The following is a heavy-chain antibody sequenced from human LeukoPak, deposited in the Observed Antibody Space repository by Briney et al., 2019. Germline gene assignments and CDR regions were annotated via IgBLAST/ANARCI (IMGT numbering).Heavy chain of an antibody. V-gene: IGHV4-59*01. J-gene: IGHJ5*02. D-gene: IGHD4-17*01. CDR2: IYYSGST. CDR3: ARGGDYFRWFDP. CDR1: GGSISSYY. Sequence: PSETLSLTCTVSGGSISSYYLSWIRQPAGKGLEWIGYIYYSGSTNYNPSLKSRGTISVDTSKNQFSLKLSSVTAADTAVYHCARGGDYFRWFDPWGQGTLVTVSS.